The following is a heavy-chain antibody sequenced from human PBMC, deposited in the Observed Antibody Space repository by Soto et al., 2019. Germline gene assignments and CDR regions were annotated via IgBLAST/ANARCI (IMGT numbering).Heavy chain of an antibody. CDR3: EQGDHDNGDYKWDY. CDR1: GGSISSYY. J-gene: IGHJ4*02. D-gene: IGHD4-17*01. Sequence: SETLSLTCTVSGGSISSYYWSWIRQPPGKGLEWIGYIYYSGSTNYNPSLKTRLTISKDTSKNQVVLTMTNMDPVDTATYYCEQGDHDNGDYKWDYWAQGPLVTVSS. V-gene: IGHV4-59*01. CDR2: IYYSGST.